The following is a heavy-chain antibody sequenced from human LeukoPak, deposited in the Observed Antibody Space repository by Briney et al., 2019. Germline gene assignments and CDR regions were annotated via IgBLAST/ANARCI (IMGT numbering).Heavy chain of an antibody. D-gene: IGHD2-21*02. J-gene: IGHJ4*02. CDR2: ITSSSSYI. CDR3: ARASLSPYCGGDCYSAATDY. V-gene: IGHV3-21*01. Sequence: GGSLRLSCAASGFTFSSYSMNWVRQAPGKGLEWVSSITSSSSYIYYADSVKGRFTISRHNAKNSLYLQLNSLRAEDTAVYYCARASLSPYCGGDCYSAATDYWGQGTLVTVSS. CDR1: GFTFSSYS.